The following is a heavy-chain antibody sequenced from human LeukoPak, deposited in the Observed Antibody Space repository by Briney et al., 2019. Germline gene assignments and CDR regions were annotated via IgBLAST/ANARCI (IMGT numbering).Heavy chain of an antibody. J-gene: IGHJ5*02. CDR3: ARQGTGTHRGLNWLDP. Sequence: IPSETLSLTCTVSGGSISSYYWSWIRQPPGKGLEWIGYIYYSGSTNYNPSLKSRVTISVDTSKNQFSLKLSSVTAADTAVYYCARQGTGTHRGLNWLDPWGQGTLVTVSS. V-gene: IGHV4-59*08. CDR2: IYYSGST. D-gene: IGHD1-1*01. CDR1: GGSISSYY.